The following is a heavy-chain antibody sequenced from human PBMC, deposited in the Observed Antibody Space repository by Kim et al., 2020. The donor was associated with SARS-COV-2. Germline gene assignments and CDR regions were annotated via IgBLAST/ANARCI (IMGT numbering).Heavy chain of an antibody. D-gene: IGHD3-3*01. V-gene: IGHV3-30-3*01. CDR1: GFTFSSYA. Sequence: GGSLRLSCAASGFTFSSYAMHWVRQAPGKGLEWVAVISYDGSKKYYADSVKGRFTISRDNSKNTLYLQMNSLRAEDTAVYYCARVPRRFGVVIPTYYYYGMDAWGPGTTGTVSS. CDR3: ARVPRRFGVVIPTYYYYGMDA. CDR2: ISYDGSKK. J-gene: IGHJ6*02.